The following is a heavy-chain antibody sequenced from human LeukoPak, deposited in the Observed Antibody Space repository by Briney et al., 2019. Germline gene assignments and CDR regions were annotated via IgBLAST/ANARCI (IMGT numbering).Heavy chain of an antibody. CDR3: ARGLRYFDRLGAFDI. CDR1: GGSFSGYY. D-gene: IGHD3-9*01. V-gene: IGHV4-34*01. J-gene: IGHJ3*02. CDR2: INHSGST. Sequence: SETLSLTCAVYGGSFSGYYWSWIRQPPGKGLEWIGEINHSGSTNYNPSLKSRVTISVDTSKNQFSLKLSSVTAADTAVYYCARGLRYFDRLGAFDIWGQGTMVTVSS.